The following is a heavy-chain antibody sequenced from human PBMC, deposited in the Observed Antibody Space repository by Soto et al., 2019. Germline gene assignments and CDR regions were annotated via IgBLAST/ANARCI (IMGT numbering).Heavy chain of an antibody. J-gene: IGHJ4*02. V-gene: IGHV1-8*01. D-gene: IGHD6-13*01. CDR1: GYTFSTWD. CDR2: MNPNSGNT. Sequence: QVQLVQSGAEVKKPGASVKVSCKASGYTFSTWDIDWVRLATGQGLEWMGSMNPNSGNTEYAQKFQGRVTMTRDTSISTFYMELSSLRSEDTAIYYWARTMGGIAAAGNGYWGQGTLVTVSS. CDR3: ARTMGGIAAAGNGY.